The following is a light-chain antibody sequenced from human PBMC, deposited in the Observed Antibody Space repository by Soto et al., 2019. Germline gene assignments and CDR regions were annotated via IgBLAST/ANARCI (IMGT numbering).Light chain of an antibody. J-gene: IGLJ2*01. CDR3: CSYTSSSKLV. Sequence: QSVLTQPASVSGSPGQSITISCTGTSSDVGGYNYVSWYQHHPGKAPKLMIYDVSNRPSGVSNRFSGSKSGNTASLTISGLQAEDEADYYCCSYTSSSKLVFGGGTKLTVL. CDR1: SSDVGGYNY. CDR2: DVS. V-gene: IGLV2-14*03.